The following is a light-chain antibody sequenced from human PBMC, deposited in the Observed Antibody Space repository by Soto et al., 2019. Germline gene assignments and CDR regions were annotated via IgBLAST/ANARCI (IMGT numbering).Light chain of an antibody. CDR3: QQSYSTPLT. CDR2: GAS. V-gene: IGKV1-39*01. Sequence: IQMPHSPSSLSASVGDRVTITCRASQTILTYLTWFQQRPGKAPNLLIFGASTLQSGVPSRFSGSGSGTEFTLTISSLQPEDFATYYCQQSYSTPLTFGGGTKVDIK. CDR1: QTILTY. J-gene: IGKJ4*01.